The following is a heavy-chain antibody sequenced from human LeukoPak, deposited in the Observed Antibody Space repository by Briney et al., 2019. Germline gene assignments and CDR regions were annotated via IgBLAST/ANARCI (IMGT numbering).Heavy chain of an antibody. D-gene: IGHD3-3*01. CDR2: INHSGST. Sequence: PSETLSLTCAVYGGSFSGYYWSWIRQPPGKGREWIGEINHSGSTNYNPSLKSRVTISVDTSKNQFSLKLSSVTAADTAVYYCARGGDFWSGYYRSYYFDYWGQGTLFTVSS. CDR1: GGSFSGYY. J-gene: IGHJ4*02. CDR3: ARGGDFWSGYYRSYYFDY. V-gene: IGHV4-34*01.